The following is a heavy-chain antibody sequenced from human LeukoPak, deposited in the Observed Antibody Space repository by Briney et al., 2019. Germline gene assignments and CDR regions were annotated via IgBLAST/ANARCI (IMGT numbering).Heavy chain of an antibody. Sequence: ASVKVSCKASGYTFTGYYMHWVRQAPGQGLEWMGWINPNSGGTNYAQKFQGRVTMTRDTSISTAYMELSSLRSEDTAVYYCATEIDCSGGSCYSGSGEYFQHWGQGTLVTVSS. V-gene: IGHV1-2*02. J-gene: IGHJ1*01. CDR1: GYTFTGYY. CDR3: ATEIDCSGGSCYSGSGEYFQH. D-gene: IGHD2-15*01. CDR2: INPNSGGT.